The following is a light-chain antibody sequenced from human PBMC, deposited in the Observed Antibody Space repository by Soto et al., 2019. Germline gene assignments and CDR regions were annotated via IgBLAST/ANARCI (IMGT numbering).Light chain of an antibody. CDR1: QSVSSNF. CDR2: GAF. Sequence: DIVLTQSPGTLSLSPGERVTISCRASQSVSSNFLAWYQQKPGEAPRLLIFGAFSRATGIPERFSGSGSGTDFTLTISRLQPEDFAVYYCQHYGSSPWTFGQGTKVEIK. V-gene: IGKV3-20*01. J-gene: IGKJ1*01. CDR3: QHYGSSPWT.